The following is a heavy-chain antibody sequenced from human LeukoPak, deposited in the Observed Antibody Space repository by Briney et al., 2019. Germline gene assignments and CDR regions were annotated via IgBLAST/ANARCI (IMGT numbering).Heavy chain of an antibody. CDR3: ARDPSSGSYYWSWFDP. Sequence: GGSLRLSCAASGFTFSSYAMSWVRQAPGKGLEWVSAISGSGGSTYYADSVKDRFTISRDNSKNTLYLQMNSLRAEDTAVYYCARDPSSGSYYWSWFDPWGQGTLVTVSS. D-gene: IGHD3-10*01. V-gene: IGHV3-23*01. J-gene: IGHJ5*02. CDR2: ISGSGGST. CDR1: GFTFSSYA.